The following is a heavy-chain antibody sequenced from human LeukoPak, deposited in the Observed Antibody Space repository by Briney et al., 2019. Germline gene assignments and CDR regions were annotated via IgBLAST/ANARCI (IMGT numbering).Heavy chain of an antibody. CDR2: INPSDSDT. J-gene: IGHJ3*02. CDR1: GYTFSNYL. Sequence: PGESLKISRKGSGYTFSNYLTGWVRQMPGKGLEWMGIINPSDSDTRYSPTFEGQVTISADKSLSTAYLQWRSLKVSDSAMYYCARLGSGFDIWGQGTMVTVSS. V-gene: IGHV5-51*01. D-gene: IGHD3-10*01. CDR3: ARLGSGFDI.